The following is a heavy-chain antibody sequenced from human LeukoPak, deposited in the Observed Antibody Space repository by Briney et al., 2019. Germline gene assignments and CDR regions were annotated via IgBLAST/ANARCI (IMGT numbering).Heavy chain of an antibody. CDR2: ISGSGGST. J-gene: IGHJ6*02. CDR1: GFTFSSYA. Sequence: GGSLRLSCAASGFTFSSYAMSWVRQAPGKGLEWVSAISGSGGSTYYADSVKGRFTISRDNSKNTLYLQMNSLRAEGTAVYYCAKSARERALSDYYYGMDVWGQGTTVTVSS. D-gene: IGHD1-1*01. CDR3: AKSARERALSDYYYGMDV. V-gene: IGHV3-23*01.